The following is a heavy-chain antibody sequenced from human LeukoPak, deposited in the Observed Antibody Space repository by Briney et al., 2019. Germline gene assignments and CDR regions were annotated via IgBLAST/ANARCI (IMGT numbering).Heavy chain of an antibody. CDR2: IYSGGSI. CDR3: ARDSGSYYFEY. V-gene: IGHV3-53*01. Sequence: GGSLRLSCAASGFTFSSYGMNWVRQAPGKGLEWVSVIYSGGSIDYADSVKGRFTISRDNSKNTLYLQMNSLRAEDTAVYCGARDSGSYYFEYWGQGTLVTVSS. D-gene: IGHD1-26*01. J-gene: IGHJ4*02. CDR1: GFTFSSYG.